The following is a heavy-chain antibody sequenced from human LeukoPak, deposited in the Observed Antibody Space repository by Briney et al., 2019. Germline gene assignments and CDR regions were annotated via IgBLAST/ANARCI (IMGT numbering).Heavy chain of an antibody. CDR3: TTGTTYDSSGYYYDEFFDY. V-gene: IGHV3-15*01. CDR2: IKSKTDGGTT. CDR1: GFTFSSYS. Sequence: GGSLRLSCAASGFTFSSYSMNWVRQAPGKGLEWVGRIKSKTDGGTTDYAAPVKGRFTISRDDSKNTLYLQMNSLKTEDTAVYYCTTGTTYDSSGYYYDEFFDYWGQGTLVTVSS. D-gene: IGHD3-22*01. J-gene: IGHJ4*02.